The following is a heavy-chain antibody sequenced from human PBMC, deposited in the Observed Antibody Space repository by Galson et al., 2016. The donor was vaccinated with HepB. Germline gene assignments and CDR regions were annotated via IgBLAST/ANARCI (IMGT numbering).Heavy chain of an antibody. J-gene: IGHJ6*03. CDR2: MHYSGSI. CDR1: GDSISSSYY. Sequence: SETLSLTCTVSGDSISSSYYWVWVRQPPGQGLEWIRSMHYSGSIYSNPSLKSRVTVSLDTSKNQVSLKLSSVTAADTAVYYCATRSRAAMPAFGIQRPSYYMDVWGKGTTVTVSS. V-gene: IGHV4-39*07. D-gene: IGHD2-2*01. CDR3: ATRSRAAMPAFGIQRPSYYMDV.